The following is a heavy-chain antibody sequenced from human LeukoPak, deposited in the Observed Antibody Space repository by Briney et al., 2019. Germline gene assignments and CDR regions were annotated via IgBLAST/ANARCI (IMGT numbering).Heavy chain of an antibody. V-gene: IGHV3-23*01. CDR2: ISATGLST. J-gene: IGHJ3*01. CDR1: DFAFTSSG. Sequence: GGSLTLSCTASDFAFTSSGMSWVRQVPGTGLEWVSFISATGLSTYYADSVKGRFTVSRDNSKNTLYLQMNSLRAADTAAYYCAKLMRHMMEDVLDLWGQGTVVTVSS. CDR3: AKLMRHMMEDVLDL. D-gene: IGHD3-16*01.